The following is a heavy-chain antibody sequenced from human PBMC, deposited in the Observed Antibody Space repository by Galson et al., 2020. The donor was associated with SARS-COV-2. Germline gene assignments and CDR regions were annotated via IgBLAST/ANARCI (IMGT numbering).Heavy chain of an antibody. CDR1: GTSISSCSYP. J-gene: IGHJ3*02. CDR2: IAHRGGS. D-gene: IGHD4-17*01. CDR3: ARLHYGEYAPEAFDI. Sequence: SGTLSLTFAVSGTSISSCSYPWNWNRQPPGLGLVWIGSIAHRGGSYYNPSLKRRVTISGDRSKNQFSLRLSSVTAADTAVYYWARLHYGEYAPEAFDIWGPGTRVTVAS. V-gene: IGHV4-30-2*01.